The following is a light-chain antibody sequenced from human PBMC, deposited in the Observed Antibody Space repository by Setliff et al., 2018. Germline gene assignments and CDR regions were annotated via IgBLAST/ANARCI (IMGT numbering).Light chain of an antibody. Sequence: QSALTQPPSTSGTPGQRVTISCSGSSSNIGGNTVNWYQQLPGTAPRLLIFSNSDRPSGVSNRFTGSKSGTSASLTISGLQSEDEGDCYCAAWDDSLTGSYVFGTGTKVTVL. CDR3: AAWDDSLTGSYV. CDR1: SSNIGGNT. V-gene: IGLV1-44*01. J-gene: IGLJ1*01. CDR2: SNS.